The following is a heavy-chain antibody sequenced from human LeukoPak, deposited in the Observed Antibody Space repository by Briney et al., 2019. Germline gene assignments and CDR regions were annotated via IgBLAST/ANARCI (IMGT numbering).Heavy chain of an antibody. Sequence: GGYLRLSCAASGFTFSSYSMNWVRQAPGRGLEWVSYISSSSSTIYYADSVKGRFTISRDNAKNSLYLQMNSLRAEDTAVYYCARDTQIRHYYYYMDVWGKGTTVTVSS. V-gene: IGHV3-48*04. CDR1: GFTFSSYS. CDR2: ISSSSSTI. CDR3: ARDTQIRHYYYYMDV. J-gene: IGHJ6*03. D-gene: IGHD4-17*01.